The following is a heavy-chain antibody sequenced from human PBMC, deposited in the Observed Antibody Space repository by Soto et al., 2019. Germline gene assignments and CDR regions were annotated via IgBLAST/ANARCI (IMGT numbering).Heavy chain of an antibody. CDR2: INPSGGST. V-gene: IGHV1-46*01. D-gene: IGHD3-16*02. Sequence: GASVKVSCKASGGTFSSYAISWVRQAPGQGLEWMGIINPSGGSTSYAQKFQGRVTMTRDTSTSTAYMELSSLRSEDTAVYYCASTKGGLSIGSYYYGMDVWGQGTTVTVSS. CDR1: GGTFSSYA. J-gene: IGHJ6*02. CDR3: ASTKGGLSIGSYYYGMDV.